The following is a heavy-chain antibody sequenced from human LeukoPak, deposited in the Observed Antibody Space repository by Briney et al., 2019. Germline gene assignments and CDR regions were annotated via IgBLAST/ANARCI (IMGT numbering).Heavy chain of an antibody. Sequence: GGSLRLSCAASGFTFSSYAMSWVRQAPGKGLEWVSVLGASGGTTYYADSVKGRFTISRDNSKNTLYLQMNSLRAEDTAVYYCAKKGIAAAGSNWFDPWGQGTLVTVPS. CDR1: GFTFSSYA. D-gene: IGHD6-13*01. CDR2: LGASGGTT. V-gene: IGHV3-23*01. CDR3: AKKGIAAAGSNWFDP. J-gene: IGHJ5*02.